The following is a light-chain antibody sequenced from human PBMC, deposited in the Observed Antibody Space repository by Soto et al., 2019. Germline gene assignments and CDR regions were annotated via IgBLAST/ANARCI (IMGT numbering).Light chain of an antibody. Sequence: QSVLTQPASVSDSPGQSITISCIGTSSDIGAFNHVSWHQQHPGKAPKLIIYDVNNRPSGVSNRFSGSKTGNTASLIISGLQAEDEADYYCSSYTSSSSYVFGSGTKLTVL. V-gene: IGLV2-14*03. CDR1: SSDIGAFNH. CDR3: SSYTSSSSYV. J-gene: IGLJ1*01. CDR2: DVN.